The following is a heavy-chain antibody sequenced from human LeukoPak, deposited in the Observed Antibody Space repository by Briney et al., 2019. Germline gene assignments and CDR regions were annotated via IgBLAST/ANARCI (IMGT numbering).Heavy chain of an antibody. D-gene: IGHD2-21*02. CDR1: GGTFSSYA. CDR2: IIPIFGTA. V-gene: IGHV1-69*06. J-gene: IGHJ3*02. Sequence: EASVKVSCKASGGTFSSYAISWVRQAPGQGLEWMGGIIPIFGTANYAQKFQGRVTITADKSTSTAYMELSSLRSEDTAVYYCARAYCGGDCYTFESQFPFAPQVSWRGLAAFDIWGQGTMVTVSS. CDR3: ARAYCGGDCYTFESQFPFAPQVSWRGLAAFDI.